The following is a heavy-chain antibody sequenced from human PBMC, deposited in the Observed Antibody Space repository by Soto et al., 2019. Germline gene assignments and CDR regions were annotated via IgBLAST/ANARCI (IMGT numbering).Heavy chain of an antibody. CDR3: ARGKTVAAAGPFDY. D-gene: IGHD6-13*01. Sequence: PSETLSLTCAVYGGSFNNYYWTWIRQPPGKGLEWIGEINHSGSTNYNPSLKSRVTILVDTSKNQFSLKLSSVTAADTAVYYCARGKTVAAAGPFDYWGQGTLVTVSS. V-gene: IGHV4-34*01. CDR1: GGSFNNYY. J-gene: IGHJ4*02. CDR2: INHSGST.